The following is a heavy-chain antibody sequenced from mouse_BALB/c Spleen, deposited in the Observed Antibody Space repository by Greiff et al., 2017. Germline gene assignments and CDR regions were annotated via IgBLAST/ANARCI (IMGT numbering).Heavy chain of an antibody. CDR1: GYTFTSYT. J-gene: IGHJ2*01. D-gene: IGHD1-1*01. V-gene: IGHV1-4*02. CDR3: ARSYYGSSDY. CDR2: INPSSGYT. Sequence: VQLQQSAAELARPGASVKMSCKASGYTFTSYTMHWVKQRPGQGLEWIGYINPSSGYTEYNQKFKDKTTLTADKSSSTAYMQLSSLTSEDSAVYYCARSYYGSSDYWGQGTTLTVSS.